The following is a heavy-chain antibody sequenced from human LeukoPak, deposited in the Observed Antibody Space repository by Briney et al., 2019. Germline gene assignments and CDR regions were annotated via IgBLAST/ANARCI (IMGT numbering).Heavy chain of an antibody. J-gene: IGHJ4*02. V-gene: IGHV3-11*04. D-gene: IGHD4/OR15-4a*01. CDR2: IGDSGTPI. Sequence: GGSLRLSCAASGFTFSDHYMSWIRQAPGKGLEWVSYIGDSGTPIYYADSVKGRFTVSRDNAKNSLFLQMDSLRAEDTAVYYCARDRRPSVYGGLDNWGQGTLVTVPS. CDR1: GFTFSDHY. CDR3: ARDRRPSVYGGLDN.